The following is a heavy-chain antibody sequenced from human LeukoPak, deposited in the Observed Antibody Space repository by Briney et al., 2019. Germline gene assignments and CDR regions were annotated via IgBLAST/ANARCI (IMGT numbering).Heavy chain of an antibody. D-gene: IGHD6-13*01. V-gene: IGHV4-59*08. CDR1: GGSISSYY. J-gene: IGHJ4*02. Sequence: SETLSLTCTVSGGSISSYYWSWIRQPPGKGLEWIGYIYYSGTTNYNPSLKSRVTILVDTSKDQFSLNLSSVTAADTAVYYCARRGIAAAGYDYWGQGTLVTVSS. CDR2: IYYSGTT. CDR3: ARRGIAAAGYDY.